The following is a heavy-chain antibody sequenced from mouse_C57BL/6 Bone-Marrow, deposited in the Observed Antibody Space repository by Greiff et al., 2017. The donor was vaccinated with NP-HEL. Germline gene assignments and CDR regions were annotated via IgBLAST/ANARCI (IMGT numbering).Heavy chain of an antibody. J-gene: IGHJ2*01. Sequence: EVQLQQSGPELVKPGASVKMSCKASGYTFTDYNMHWVKQSHGKSLEWIGYINPNNGGTSYNQKFKGKATLTVNKSSSTAYMELRSLTSEDSAVYYCAREGITTVVFDYWGQGTTLTVSS. V-gene: IGHV1-22*01. CDR2: INPNNGGT. CDR3: AREGITTVVFDY. D-gene: IGHD1-1*01. CDR1: GYTFTDYN.